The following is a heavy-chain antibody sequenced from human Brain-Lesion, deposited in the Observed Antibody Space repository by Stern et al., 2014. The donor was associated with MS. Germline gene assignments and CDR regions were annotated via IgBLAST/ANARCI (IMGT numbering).Heavy chain of an antibody. CDR1: GFTFSSYA. J-gene: IGHJ4*02. V-gene: IGHV3-23*04. CDR3: AKVYGSGPFDY. Sequence: EVQMVESGGTLVQPGGSLRLSCAASGFTFSSYAMSWVPQAPGKGLEWVSVISGSDGSTFYADSVKGRFTISRDNSKNTLFLQMNSLRAEDTAVYYCAKVYGSGPFDYWCQGTLVTVSS. D-gene: IGHD6-19*01. CDR2: ISGSDGST.